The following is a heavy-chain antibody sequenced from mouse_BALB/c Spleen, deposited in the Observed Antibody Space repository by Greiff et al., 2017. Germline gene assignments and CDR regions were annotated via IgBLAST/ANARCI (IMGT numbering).Heavy chain of an antibody. CDR1: GYAFTNYL. D-gene: IGHD2-3*01. V-gene: IGHV1-54*03. CDR3: ARSDGSYAMDY. CDR2: INPGSGGT. J-gene: IGHJ4*01. Sequence: VQLQESGAELVRPGTSVKVSCKASGYAFTNYLIEWVKQRPGQGLEWIGVINPGSGGTNYNEKFKGKATLTADKSSSTAYMQLSSLTSDDSAVYFCARSDGSYAMDYWGQGTSVTVSS.